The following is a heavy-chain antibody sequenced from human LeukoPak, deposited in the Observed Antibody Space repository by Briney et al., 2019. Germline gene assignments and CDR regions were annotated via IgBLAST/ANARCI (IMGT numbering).Heavy chain of an antibody. CDR2: IIPILGIA. V-gene: IGHV1-69*04. J-gene: IGHJ4*02. D-gene: IGHD3-22*01. CDR3: ARSDYYDSSGYYVGY. Sequence: SVKVSCKASGGTFSSYAISWVRQAPGQGLEWMGRIIPILGIANYAQKFQGRVTITADKSTSTACMELSSLRSEDTAVYYCARSDYYDSSGYYVGYWGQGTLATVSS. CDR1: GGTFSSYA.